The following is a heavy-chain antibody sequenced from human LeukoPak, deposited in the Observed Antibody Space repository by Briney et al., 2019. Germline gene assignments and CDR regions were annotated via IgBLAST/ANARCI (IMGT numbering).Heavy chain of an antibody. CDR1: GYTFTSYD. J-gene: IGHJ4*02. CDR3: ARGDPYSKPLDY. D-gene: IGHD4-11*01. Sequence: ASVKVSCKASGYTFTSYDINWVRQATGQGLEWMGWMNPNSGNTGYAQKFQGRVTMTRNTSISTAYMELSSLRSEDTALYYCARGDPYSKPLDYWGQGTLVTVSS. V-gene: IGHV1-8*01. CDR2: MNPNSGNT.